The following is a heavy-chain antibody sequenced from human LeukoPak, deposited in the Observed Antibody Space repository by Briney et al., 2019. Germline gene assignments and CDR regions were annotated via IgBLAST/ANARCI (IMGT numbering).Heavy chain of an antibody. CDR2: IYYTGST. V-gene: IGHV4-59*08. CDR3: ARRGKTGGPWGY. D-gene: IGHD7-27*01. Sequence: SETLSLNCTVSGGSISSYYWSWIRQPPGKGLEWIGYIYYTGSTNYNPSLKSRVTISVDTSKNQFSLKLGSVTAADTAVYYCARRGKTGGPWGYWGQGTLVTVSS. J-gene: IGHJ4*02. CDR1: GGSISSYY.